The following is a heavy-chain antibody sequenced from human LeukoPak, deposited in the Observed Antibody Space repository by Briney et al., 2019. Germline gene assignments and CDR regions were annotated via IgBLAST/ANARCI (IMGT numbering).Heavy chain of an antibody. V-gene: IGHV3-33*01. CDR2: IWYDGSNR. D-gene: IGHD2-2*01. CDR3: ARDRDGVEAAALFDY. Sequence: GGSLRLSCAPSGVSLSSHGMHWGRQDPGKGLEWVAVIWYDGSNRYCADSVKGRFTIFRDNSKNTLYLQMNSLRAEVTDVYYCARDRDGVEAAALFDYWGQGTLVTVSS. CDR1: GVSLSSHG. J-gene: IGHJ4*02.